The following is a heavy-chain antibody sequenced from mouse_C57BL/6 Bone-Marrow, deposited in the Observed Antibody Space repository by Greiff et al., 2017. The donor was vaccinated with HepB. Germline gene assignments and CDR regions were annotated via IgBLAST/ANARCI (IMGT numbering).Heavy chain of an antibody. V-gene: IGHV3-6*01. CDR2: ISYDGSN. CDR1: GYSITSGYY. Sequence: EVKLMESGPGLVKPSQSLSLTCSVTGYSITSGYYWNWIRQFPGNKLEWMGYISYDGSNNYNPSLKNRISITRDTSKNQCFLKLNSVTTEDTATYYCARRLYYGNRGFAYWGQGTLVTVSA. D-gene: IGHD2-1*01. CDR3: ARRLYYGNRGFAY. J-gene: IGHJ3*01.